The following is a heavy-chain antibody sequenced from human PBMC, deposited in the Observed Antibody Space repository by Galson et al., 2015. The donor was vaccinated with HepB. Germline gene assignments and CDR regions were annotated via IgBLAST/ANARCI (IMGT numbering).Heavy chain of an antibody. CDR3: ARRSPDYYGSGSYYYWYFDL. CDR2: IDPSDSYT. V-gene: IGHV5-10-1*01. Sequence: SGYSFTSYWISWVRQMPGKGLEWMGRIDPSDSYTNYSPSFQGHVTISADKSISTAYLQWSSLKASDTAMYYCARRSPDYYGSGSYYYWYFDLWGRGTLVTVSS. J-gene: IGHJ2*01. D-gene: IGHD3-10*01. CDR1: GYSFTSYW.